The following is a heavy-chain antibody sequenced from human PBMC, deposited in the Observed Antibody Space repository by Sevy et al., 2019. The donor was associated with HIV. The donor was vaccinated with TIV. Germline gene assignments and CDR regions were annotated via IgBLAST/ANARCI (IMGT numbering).Heavy chain of an antibody. D-gene: IGHD2-2*01. CDR3: ARTGRSCSRTTSPIDY. CDR1: GFTFSSYA. V-gene: IGHV3-23*01. J-gene: IGHJ4*02. Sequence: GGSLRLSCAASGFTFSSYAMFWVRHAPGKGLEWVSSISDTGIGTYYADSVKGRFTISRDNSKNTLYLQMNSLRAEDTAVYYCARTGRSCSRTTSPIDYWGQGALVTVSS. CDR2: ISDTGIGT.